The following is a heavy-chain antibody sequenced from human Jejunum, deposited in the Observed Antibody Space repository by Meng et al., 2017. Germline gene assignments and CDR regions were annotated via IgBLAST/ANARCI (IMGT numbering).Heavy chain of an antibody. CDR3: ARDLLGPAIAATGWFDP. CDR2: IYHTGTP. Sequence: VQLQWSGPGLVKPSGTLSLTCAVSGASISDSNWWSWVRQPPGKGLEWIGEIYHTGTPNYNPSLKSRVTMSLDKSKNQFSLELTSVTAADTAVYYCARDLLGPAIAATGWFDPWGQGTLVTVAS. CDR1: GASISDSNW. D-gene: IGHD6-13*01. V-gene: IGHV4-4*02. J-gene: IGHJ5*02.